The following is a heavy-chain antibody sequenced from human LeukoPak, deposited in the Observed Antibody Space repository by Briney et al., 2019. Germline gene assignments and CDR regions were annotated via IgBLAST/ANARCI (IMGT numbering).Heavy chain of an antibody. CDR1: GGSFSGYY. D-gene: IGHD3-22*01. CDR3: ARGYDSSGYYSPIFDY. V-gene: IGHV4-34*01. J-gene: IGHJ4*02. CDR2: INHSGST. Sequence: PSETLSLTCAVYGGSFSGYYWNWIRQPPGKGLEWIGEINHSGSTNYNPSLKSRVTISVDTSKNQFSLKLSSVTAADTAVYYCARGYDSSGYYSPIFDYWGQGTLVTVSS.